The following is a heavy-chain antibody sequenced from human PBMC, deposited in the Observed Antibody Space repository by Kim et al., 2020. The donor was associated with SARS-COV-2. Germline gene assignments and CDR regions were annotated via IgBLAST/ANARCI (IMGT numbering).Heavy chain of an antibody. Sequence: SVKVSCKASGCTFSSYAISWVRQAPGQGLEWMGRIIPILGIANYAQKFQGRVTITTDKSTSTAYMELSSLRSEDTAVYYCARERAGGGDYDGYHFDYWG. CDR1: GCTFSSYA. J-gene: IGHJ4*01. V-gene: IGHV1-69*04. D-gene: IGHD4-17*01. CDR2: IIPILGIA. CDR3: ARERAGGGDYDGYHFDY.